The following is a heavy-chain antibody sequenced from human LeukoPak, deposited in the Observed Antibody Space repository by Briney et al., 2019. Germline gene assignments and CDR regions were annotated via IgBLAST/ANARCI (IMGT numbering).Heavy chain of an antibody. V-gene: IGHV3-30-3*01. CDR1: GFTFSSYA. CDR3: ARDLRTMVRMGAFDI. J-gene: IGHJ3*02. D-gene: IGHD3-10*01. CDR2: ISYDGSNK. Sequence: GGSLRLSCAASGFTFSSYAMHWVRQAPGKGLEWVAVISYDGSNKYYADSVKGRFTISRDNSKNTLYLQMNSLRAEDTAVYYCARDLRTMVRMGAFDIWGQGTMVTVSS.